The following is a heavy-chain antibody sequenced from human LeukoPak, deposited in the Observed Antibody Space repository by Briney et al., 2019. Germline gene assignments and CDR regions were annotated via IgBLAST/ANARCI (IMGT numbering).Heavy chain of an antibody. D-gene: IGHD3-9*01. CDR2: IIPIFGTA. CDR1: GGTFSSYA. Sequence: SVKVSCKASGGTFSSYAISWVRQAPGQGLEWMGGIIPIFGTANYAQKFQGRVTITADESTSTAYMELRSLRSDDTAVYYCASGGYDILTGYPQALYWGQGTLVTVSS. V-gene: IGHV1-69*13. CDR3: ASGGYDILTGYPQALY. J-gene: IGHJ4*02.